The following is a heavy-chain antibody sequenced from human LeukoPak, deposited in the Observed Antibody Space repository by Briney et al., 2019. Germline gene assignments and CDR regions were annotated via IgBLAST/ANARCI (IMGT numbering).Heavy chain of an antibody. CDR2: ISNTGGST. Sequence: GGSLRLSCAASGFTFITYAMSWVRQAPGKGLEWVSSISNTGGSTYYADSVRGRFTISRDNSKNTLYLQMNSLRAEDTAVYYCAKRSRTATESWGQGTLVTVSS. CDR1: GFTFITYA. D-gene: IGHD5-18*01. CDR3: AKRSRTATES. J-gene: IGHJ5*02. V-gene: IGHV3-23*01.